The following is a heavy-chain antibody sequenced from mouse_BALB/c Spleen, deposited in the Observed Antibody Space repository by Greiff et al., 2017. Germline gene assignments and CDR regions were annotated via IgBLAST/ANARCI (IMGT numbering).Heavy chain of an antibody. CDR1: GFTFSSYT. V-gene: IGHV5-12-2*01. Sequence: EVMLVESGGGLVQPGGSLKLSCAASGFTFSSYTMSWVRQTPEKRLEWVAYISNGGGSTYYPDTVKGRFTISRDNAKNTLYLQMSSLKSEDTAMYYCARNPHYFDYWGQGTTLTVSS. CDR2: ISNGGGST. CDR3: ARNPHYFDY. J-gene: IGHJ2*01.